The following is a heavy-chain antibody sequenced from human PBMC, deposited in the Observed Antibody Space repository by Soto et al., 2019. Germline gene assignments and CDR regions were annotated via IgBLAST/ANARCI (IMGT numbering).Heavy chain of an antibody. J-gene: IGHJ4*02. Sequence: SETLSLTCSVSNASLSSSTYYWSWIRQPPGRGPEWIGSIYYSGNTYYKPSLKSRVSISIDTSRNQFSLKLTSVTAADTGVYYCASSSPFHYWGQGILVTVSS. CDR3: ASSSPFHY. CDR1: NASLSSSTYY. V-gene: IGHV4-39*01. CDR2: IYYSGNT. D-gene: IGHD6-6*01.